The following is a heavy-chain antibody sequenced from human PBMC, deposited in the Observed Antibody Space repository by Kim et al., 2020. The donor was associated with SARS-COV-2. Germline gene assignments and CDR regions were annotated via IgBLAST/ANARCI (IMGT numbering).Heavy chain of an antibody. J-gene: IGHJ2*01. CDR3: ARGGYCGAGSCYDWYFDL. CDR1: GFTFSWYW. D-gene: IGHD2-15*01. CDR2: TNNDGSAT. V-gene: IGHV3-74*01. Sequence: GGSLRLSCAASGFTFSWYWMYWVRQDPGKGLVWVSRTNNDGSATTYAEFVKGRFTISRDNAKNTLDLQMNSLRAEDTAVYYCARGGYCGAGSCYDWYFDLWGRGALVTVSS.